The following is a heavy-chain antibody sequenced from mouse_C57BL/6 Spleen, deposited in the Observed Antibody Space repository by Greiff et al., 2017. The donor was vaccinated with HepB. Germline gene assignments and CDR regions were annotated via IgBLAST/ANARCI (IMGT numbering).Heavy chain of an antibody. CDR2: IDPSDSET. Sequence: QVQLQQPGAELVRPGSSVKLSCKASGYTFTSYWMHWVKQRPIQGLEWIGNIDPSDSETHYNQKFKDKATLTVDKSSSTAYMQRSSLTSEDSAVYYCAREGDNWAWFAYWGQGTLVTVSA. V-gene: IGHV1-52*01. CDR3: AREGDNWAWFAY. CDR1: GYTFTSYW. D-gene: IGHD4-1*02. J-gene: IGHJ3*01.